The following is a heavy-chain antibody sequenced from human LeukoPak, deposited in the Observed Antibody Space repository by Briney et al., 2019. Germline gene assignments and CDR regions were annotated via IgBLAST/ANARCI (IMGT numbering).Heavy chain of an antibody. CDR1: ATKFPDHG. D-gene: IGHD6-19*01. CDR2: INCDGGSR. V-gene: IGHV3-20*04. Sequence: GGSLSLSCAAPATKFPDHGMSCVRQAPGKGLEWACGINCDGGSRGYGDSVKGRFTISRDNGKNSLYLQMNSLRAEDTALYYCARGDRNGWYFDDWGQGTLVTVSS. CDR3: ARGDRNGWYFDD. J-gene: IGHJ4*02.